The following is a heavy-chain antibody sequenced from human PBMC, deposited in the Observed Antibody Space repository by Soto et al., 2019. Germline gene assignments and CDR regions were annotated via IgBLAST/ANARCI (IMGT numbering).Heavy chain of an antibody. J-gene: IGHJ4*02. V-gene: IGHV3-23*01. Sequence: EVQLLESGGGLVQPGGSLRLSCAVSGFTFSNYVMSWVRQAPGKGLEWVSAITGSGGTFYADSVRGRFTISRDNSKTTLYLQMTSLRAGDTAVYYCAKEAATGAFSTYEVFDYWGQGTLVTVSS. CDR2: ITGSGGT. D-gene: IGHD4-4*01. CDR1: GFTFSNYV. CDR3: AKEAATGAFSTYEVFDY.